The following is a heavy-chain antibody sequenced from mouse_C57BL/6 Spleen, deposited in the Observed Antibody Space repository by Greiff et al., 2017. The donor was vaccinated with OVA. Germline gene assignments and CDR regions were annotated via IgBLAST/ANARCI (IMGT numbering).Heavy chain of an antibody. CDR2: IYPGSGNT. Sequence: QVQLQQSGAELVRPGASVKLSCKASGYTFTDYYINWVKQRPGQGLEWIARIYPGSGNTYYNEKFKGKATLTAEKSSSTAYMQLSSLTSEDSAVYFCARPLYYGSSYFDYWGQGTTLTVSS. J-gene: IGHJ2*01. CDR1: GYTFTDYY. CDR3: ARPLYYGSSYFDY. D-gene: IGHD1-1*01. V-gene: IGHV1-76*01.